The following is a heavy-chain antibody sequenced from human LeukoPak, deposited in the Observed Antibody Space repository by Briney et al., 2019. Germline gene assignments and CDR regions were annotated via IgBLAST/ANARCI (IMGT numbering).Heavy chain of an antibody. CDR3: ARERDCSSTSCLENYFDY. J-gene: IGHJ4*02. Sequence: GGSLRLSCAASGFTFSDYYMSWIRQAPGKGLEWVSYISSSSYTNYADSVKGRFTISRDNAKNSLYLQMNSLRAEDTAVYYCARERDCSSTSCLENYFDYWGQGTLVTVSS. D-gene: IGHD2-2*01. CDR1: GFTFSDYY. V-gene: IGHV3-11*06. CDR2: ISSSSYT.